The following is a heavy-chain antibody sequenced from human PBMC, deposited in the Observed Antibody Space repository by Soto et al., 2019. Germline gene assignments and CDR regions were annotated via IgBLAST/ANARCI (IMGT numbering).Heavy chain of an antibody. CDR2: IYWDDSQ. Sequence: QITLKESGPTLVRPTQTLTLTCAFSGFSLSTSGVGVGWIRQPPGKALEWLAVIYWDDSQHYRPSLRSRLTITKDTSKNQVVLTMTNMDPMDTGTYYCAHKGPEDWPLDYWGQGTLVTVSS. CDR3: AHKGPEDWPLDY. V-gene: IGHV2-5*02. D-gene: IGHD3-9*01. J-gene: IGHJ4*02. CDR1: GFSLSTSGVG.